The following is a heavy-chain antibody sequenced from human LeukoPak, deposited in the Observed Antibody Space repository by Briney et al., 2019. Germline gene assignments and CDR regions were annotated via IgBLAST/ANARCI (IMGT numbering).Heavy chain of an antibody. CDR1: GFTFTTYS. D-gene: IGHD1-26*01. CDR3: AKDRAPGGNYYDLSE. Sequence: PGGSLRLSCAASGFTFTTYSMHWVRQAPGKGLEWVSVISFDGNNKYYASAVKGRFTISRDNSNNTLYLQMNSLRPEDTATYYCAKDRAPGGNYYDLSEWGQGTPVSVSS. V-gene: IGHV3-30-3*01. CDR2: ISFDGNNK. J-gene: IGHJ4*02.